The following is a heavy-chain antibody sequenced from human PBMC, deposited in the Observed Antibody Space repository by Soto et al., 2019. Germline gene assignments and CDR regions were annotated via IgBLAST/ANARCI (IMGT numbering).Heavy chain of an antibody. J-gene: IGHJ4*02. D-gene: IGHD5-18*01. Sequence: PSETLALTCKVSGGSVSSGSYYWSWIRQPAGKGLEWIGRIYTSGSTNYNPSLKSRVTMSVDTSKNQFSLKLSSVTAADTAVYYCASSGYSYGYFDYWGQGTLVTVSS. CDR1: GGSVSSGSYY. CDR3: ASSGYSYGYFDY. V-gene: IGHV4-61*02. CDR2: IYTSGST.